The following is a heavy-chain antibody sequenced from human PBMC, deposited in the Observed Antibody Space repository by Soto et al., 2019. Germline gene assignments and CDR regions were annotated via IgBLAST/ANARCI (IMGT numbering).Heavy chain of an antibody. J-gene: IGHJ4*02. D-gene: IGHD1-1*01. CDR2: IYYSGIT. V-gene: IGHV4-61*01. CDR1: GGSVSSGRYY. Sequence: XETLSLPCTVSGGSVSSGRYYWSWIRQPPGKVLEWIVYIYYSGITNYNPSLKSRVTISVDTSKNQFSLKLSSVTAADTAVYYCARRLERGRSFDDWGQGTLVTVSS. CDR3: ARRLERGRSFDD.